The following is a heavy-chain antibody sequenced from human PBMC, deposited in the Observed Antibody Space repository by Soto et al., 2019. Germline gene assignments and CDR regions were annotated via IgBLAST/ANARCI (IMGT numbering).Heavy chain of an antibody. V-gene: IGHV2-70*11. J-gene: IGHJ6*03. CDR2: IDWDDDK. CDR3: ARVLITMVRGVIPHPDEYYYYYMDV. Sequence: SGPTLVKPTQTLTLTCTFSGFSLSTSGMCVSWIRQPPGKALEWLARIDWDDDKYYSTSLKTRLTISKDTSKNQVVLTMTNLDPVDTATYYCARVLITMVRGVIPHPDEYYYYYMDVWGKGTTVTVSS. CDR1: GFSLSTSGMC. D-gene: IGHD3-10*01.